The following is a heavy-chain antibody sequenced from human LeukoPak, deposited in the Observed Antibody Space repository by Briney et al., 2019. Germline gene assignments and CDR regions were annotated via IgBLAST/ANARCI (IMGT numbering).Heavy chain of an antibody. CDR1: GFTFSSYS. CDR2: ITASGTAM. V-gene: IGHV3-48*02. Sequence: GGSLRLSCAASGFTFSSYSMNWVRQAPGKGLEWVSHITASGTAMFYADSVKGRFTISRDNAKNSLYLQMNSLRDEDTAAYYCASSGSYRFDYGAREPWSPSPQ. J-gene: IGHJ4*02. CDR3: ASSGSYRFD. D-gene: IGHD1-26*01.